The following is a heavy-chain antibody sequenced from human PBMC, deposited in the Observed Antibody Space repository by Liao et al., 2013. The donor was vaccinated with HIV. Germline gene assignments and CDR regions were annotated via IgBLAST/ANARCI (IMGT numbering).Heavy chain of an antibody. Sequence: QVQLQESGPGLVKPSQTLSLTCTVSGGSISSGSYYWSWIRQPAGKGLEWIGRIYTSGSTNYNPSLKSRVTISVDTSKNQFSLKLSSVTAADTAVYYCARSGGLWIFDYWGQGTLVTVSS. J-gene: IGHJ4*02. CDR2: IYTSGST. CDR1: GGSISSGSYY. V-gene: IGHV4-61*02. CDR3: ARSGGLWIFDY. D-gene: IGHD4-23*01.